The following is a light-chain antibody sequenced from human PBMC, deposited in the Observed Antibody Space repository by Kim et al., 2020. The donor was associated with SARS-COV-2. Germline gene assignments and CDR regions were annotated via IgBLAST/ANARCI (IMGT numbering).Light chain of an antibody. Sequence: QTATLAGPGNNTNIANHGASRLQQHQGRPPTLLSYAAGRRPSAISQRFSASRSGNTASLTITGLQPEDEAGYYCSAWDSSLNAWVFGGGTQLTVL. CDR1: NTNIANHG. CDR3: SAWDSSLNAWV. CDR2: AAG. J-gene: IGLJ3*02. V-gene: IGLV10-54*01.